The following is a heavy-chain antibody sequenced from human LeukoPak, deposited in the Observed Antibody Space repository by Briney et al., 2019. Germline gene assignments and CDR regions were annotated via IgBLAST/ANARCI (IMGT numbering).Heavy chain of an antibody. Sequence: SGPTLVNPTQTLTVTCTFSGFSLSTSGVGVGWIRQSPGKALEWLALIYWDDDKRYSPSLKSRLTITKDTSKNQVVLTMTNMDPVDTATYYCALRPQPPRGSGSYYSWFDPWGQGTLVTVSS. CDR1: GFSLSTSGVG. V-gene: IGHV2-5*02. D-gene: IGHD3-10*01. J-gene: IGHJ5*02. CDR3: ALRPQPPRGSGSYYSWFDP. CDR2: IYWDDDK.